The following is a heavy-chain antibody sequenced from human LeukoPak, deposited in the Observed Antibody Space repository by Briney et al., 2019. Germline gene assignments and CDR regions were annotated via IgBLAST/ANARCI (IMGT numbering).Heavy chain of an antibody. CDR3: ARGPTRYYFDC. V-gene: IGHV4-59*01. D-gene: IGHD4-17*01. J-gene: IGHJ4*02. Sequence: SEALSLTCTVSSGSISSYYWSWIRQPPGKGLEWIGYIFYSGSTNYNPSLKSRVTISVDTSKNQFSLGLSSVTAADTAVYYCARGPTRYYFDCWGQGTLVTVSS. CDR2: IFYSGST. CDR1: SGSISSYY.